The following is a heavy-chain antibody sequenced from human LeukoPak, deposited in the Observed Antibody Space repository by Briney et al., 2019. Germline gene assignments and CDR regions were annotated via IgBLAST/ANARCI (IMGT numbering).Heavy chain of an antibody. J-gene: IGHJ4*02. CDR2: IYYSGTT. V-gene: IGHV4-39*01. D-gene: IGHD6-19*01. Sequence: SETLSLTCTVSGGSISSTGYWGWIRPPPGTGLEWIGNIYYSGTTYYNPSLKSRVTISVDTSKNQFSLKLSSVTAADTAVYYCARHVLVAGNWDYFDYWGQGTLVTVSS. CDR3: ARHVLVAGNWDYFDY. CDR1: GGSISSTGY.